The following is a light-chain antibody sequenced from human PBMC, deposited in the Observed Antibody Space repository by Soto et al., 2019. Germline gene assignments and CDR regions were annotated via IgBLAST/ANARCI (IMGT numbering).Light chain of an antibody. CDR1: QAFSNY. V-gene: IGKV1-27*01. Sequence: DIQMTQPPSSLSASEGARVTITGRASQAFSNYLAWYQQKPGKVPKLLIYDASTLQSGVPSRLSGSGSGTDFTLTSSSLQPEDVATYYCQKHNSAPYTFGQGTKLEIK. CDR2: DAS. J-gene: IGKJ2*01. CDR3: QKHNSAPYT.